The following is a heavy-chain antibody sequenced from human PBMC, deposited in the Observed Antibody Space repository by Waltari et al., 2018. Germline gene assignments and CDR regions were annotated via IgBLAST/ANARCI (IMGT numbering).Heavy chain of an antibody. Sequence: QVQLQQWGAGLLKPSETLSLTCAVYGGSFSGYSWSWIRQPPGKGLEWIGEINHSGSTNYNPSLKSRVTISVDTSKNQFSLKLSSVTAADTAVYYCARATRYYYFDYWGQGTLVTVSS. CDR2: INHSGST. D-gene: IGHD1-20*01. J-gene: IGHJ4*02. CDR3: ARATRYYYFDY. CDR1: GGSFSGYS. V-gene: IGHV4-34*01.